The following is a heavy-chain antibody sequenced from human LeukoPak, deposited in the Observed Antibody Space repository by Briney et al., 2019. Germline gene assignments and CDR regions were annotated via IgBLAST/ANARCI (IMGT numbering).Heavy chain of an antibody. J-gene: IGHJ5*02. Sequence: ASVKVSCKASGYTFTSYYMHWVRQAPGQGLEWMGIINPSGGSTSYAQKFQGRVTMTRDTSTSTAYMELSSLRSEDTAVYYCCGAPHYGDYGFDPWGQGTLVTVSS. D-gene: IGHD4-17*01. V-gene: IGHV1-46*01. CDR3: CGAPHYGDYGFDP. CDR2: INPSGGST. CDR1: GYTFTSYY.